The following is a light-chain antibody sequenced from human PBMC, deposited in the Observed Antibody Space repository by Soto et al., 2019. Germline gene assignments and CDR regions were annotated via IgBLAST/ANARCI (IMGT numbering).Light chain of an antibody. CDR3: QQYGSSPWT. CDR1: QTVAYTS. Sequence: EIVLTQSPGILSLSPGARATLSCRASQTVAYTSLAWYQQRPGQAPRLLIYGASNRATGIADRFSGSGSGTDFTLIISRLEPEDFALYYCQQYGSSPWTFGQGTKVEIK. J-gene: IGKJ1*01. CDR2: GAS. V-gene: IGKV3-20*01.